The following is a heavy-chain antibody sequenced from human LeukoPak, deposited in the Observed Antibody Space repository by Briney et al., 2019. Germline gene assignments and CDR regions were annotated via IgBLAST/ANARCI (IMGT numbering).Heavy chain of an antibody. D-gene: IGHD3-3*01. Sequence: ASVKVSCKASGYTFTSYAMHWVRQAPGQRLEWMGWINAGNGNTKYSQKFQGRVTITRDTSASTAYMELSSLRSVDTAVYYCARDLWSGYGHFDYWGQGTLVTVSS. CDR3: ARDLWSGYGHFDY. CDR2: INAGNGNT. V-gene: IGHV1-3*01. CDR1: GYTFTSYA. J-gene: IGHJ4*02.